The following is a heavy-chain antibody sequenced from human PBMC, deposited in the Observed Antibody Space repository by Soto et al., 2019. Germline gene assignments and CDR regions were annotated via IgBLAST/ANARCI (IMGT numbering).Heavy chain of an antibody. J-gene: IGHJ4*02. Sequence: PGGSLRLSCAASGFTFSDYYMSWIRQAPGKGLEWVSYISSGSTYTYYADSVKGRFTISSDNTKKSLFLLLTSLRADDTAAYYCARGIKVANTGYYFAPGGRGTLVPVSS. CDR1: GFTFSDYY. CDR3: ARGIKVANTGYYFAP. V-gene: IGHV3-11*06. CDR2: ISSGSTYT. D-gene: IGHD5-12*01.